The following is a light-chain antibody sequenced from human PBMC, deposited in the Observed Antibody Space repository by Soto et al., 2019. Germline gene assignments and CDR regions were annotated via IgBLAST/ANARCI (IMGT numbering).Light chain of an antibody. J-gene: IGKJ1*01. V-gene: IGKV3-20*01. CDR1: QTLSRGH. CDR2: DAS. Sequence: VLTQSPGTLSLSPGERAVLSCRARQTLSRGHIAWYQQKPGQAPRLLIYDASVWATGIPDRFRGSASGTDFTLTIITLEPEDFAVYFCEHYGPSPPGTFGQGNRVEIK. CDR3: EHYGPSPPGT.